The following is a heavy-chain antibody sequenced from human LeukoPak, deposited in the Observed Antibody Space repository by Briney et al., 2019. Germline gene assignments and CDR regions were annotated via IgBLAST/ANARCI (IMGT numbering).Heavy chain of an antibody. Sequence: PGGSLRPSCAASGFSFSSYSMNWVRQAPGTGLAWVSYISTSSSTIYYADSVTARFTTSRDNATNSPYLQRNSLRVEPTAHYVCARVSAMGDFDCWGQGTLVTVSS. CDR1: GFSFSSYS. CDR2: ISTSSSTI. D-gene: IGHD1-26*01. CDR3: ARVSAMGDFDC. J-gene: IGHJ4*02. V-gene: IGHV3-48*01.